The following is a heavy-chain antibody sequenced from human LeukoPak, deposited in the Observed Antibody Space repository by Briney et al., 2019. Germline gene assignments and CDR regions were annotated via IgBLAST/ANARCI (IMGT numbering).Heavy chain of an antibody. CDR3: AREAIMITFGGVSAFDI. J-gene: IGHJ3*02. V-gene: IGHV1-2*02. Sequence: GASVKVSCKASGYTFTGYYIHWVRQAPGQGLEWMGWINPNSDGTNYAQKFQGRVTMTGDTSISTAYMELSRLRSDDTAVYYCAREAIMITFGGVSAFDIWGQGTMVTVSS. CDR1: GYTFTGYY. CDR2: INPNSDGT. D-gene: IGHD3-16*01.